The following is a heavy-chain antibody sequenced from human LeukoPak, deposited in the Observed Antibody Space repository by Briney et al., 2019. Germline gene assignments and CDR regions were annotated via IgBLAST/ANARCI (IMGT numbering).Heavy chain of an antibody. Sequence: GGSLRLSCEASGFTFSSYIMTWVRRAPGKGLEWISTIKGSAEATFYADSVKDRFTISRDNSKNTLYLQMNSLRADDTALSFCARDHESSGHTTSDYWGQGTLVTVSS. CDR3: ARDHESSGHTTSDY. CDR2: IKGSAEAT. J-gene: IGHJ4*02. D-gene: IGHD3-22*01. V-gene: IGHV3-23*01. CDR1: GFTFSSYI.